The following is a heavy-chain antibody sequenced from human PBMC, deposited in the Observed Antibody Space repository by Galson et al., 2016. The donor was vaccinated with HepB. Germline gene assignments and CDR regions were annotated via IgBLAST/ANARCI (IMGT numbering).Heavy chain of an antibody. V-gene: IGHV3-23*01. CDR1: GFIFGNYA. CDR2: ISGSGDST. J-gene: IGHJ6*02. Sequence: SLRLSCAASGFIFGNYAMTWVRQAPGEGLEWVSVISGSGDSTYYADSVKGRFTISRDNFQSTLSLQMNSLRAEDTAVYYCVKTQGYSTGWYGMDVWGQGTTVTVSS. D-gene: IGHD6-19*01. CDR3: VKTQGYSTGWYGMDV.